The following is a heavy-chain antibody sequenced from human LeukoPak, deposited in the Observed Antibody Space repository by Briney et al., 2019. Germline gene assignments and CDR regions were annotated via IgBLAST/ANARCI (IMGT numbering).Heavy chain of an antibody. CDR3: ARHPVPGISGQIRWGFDY. CDR1: GGSISSYY. V-gene: IGHV4-59*08. CDR2: IYYSGST. D-gene: IGHD6-19*01. Sequence: PSETLSLTCTVSGGSISSYYWSWIRQPPGKGLEWIGYIYYSGSTNYNPSLKSRVTISVDTSKNQFSLKLSSVTAADTAVYYCARHPVPGISGQIRWGFDYWGQGTLVTVSS. J-gene: IGHJ4*02.